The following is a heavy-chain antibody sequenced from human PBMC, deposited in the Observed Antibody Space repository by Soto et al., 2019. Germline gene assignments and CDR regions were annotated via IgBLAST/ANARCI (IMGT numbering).Heavy chain of an antibody. V-gene: IGHV5-51*01. Sequence: GESLKISCDGSGYSFTINCIGWVLQMPGKGLEWMGIINPADSDIKYSPSFQGQVTISADKSIGTAYLQWSSLKASDTAMYYCARHQRDDASRKIDCWGQGTLVTVSS. CDR2: INPADSDI. CDR1: GYSFTINC. J-gene: IGHJ4*02. CDR3: ARHQRDDASRKIDC. D-gene: IGHD3-16*01.